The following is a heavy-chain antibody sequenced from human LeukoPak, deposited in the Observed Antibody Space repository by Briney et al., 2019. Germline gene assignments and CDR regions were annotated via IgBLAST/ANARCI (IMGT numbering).Heavy chain of an antibody. CDR2: IYYSGST. CDR3: ARADITISNWFDP. V-gene: IGHV4-31*03. D-gene: IGHD3-3*01. Sequence: SQTLSLTCTVSGGSINSGGYYWSWIRQHPGKGLEWIGYIYYSGSTYYNPSLKSRVTISVDTSKNQFSLKLSSVTAADTAVYYCARADITISNWFDPWGQGTLVTVSS. CDR1: GGSINSGGYY. J-gene: IGHJ5*02.